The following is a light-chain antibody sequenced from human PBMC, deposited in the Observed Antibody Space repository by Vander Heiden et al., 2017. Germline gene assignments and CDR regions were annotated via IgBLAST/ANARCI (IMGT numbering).Light chain of an antibody. Sequence: DIQMTQSPSSLSASVGDRVTITCRASQSISSYLNWYQQKPGKAPKLLIYAASSLQSGVPSRFSGSVSGTDFTLTISSLQPEDFATYYCQQSYSTPLPFGQGTRLEI. CDR2: AAS. J-gene: IGKJ5*01. V-gene: IGKV1-39*01. CDR3: QQSYSTPLP. CDR1: QSISSY.